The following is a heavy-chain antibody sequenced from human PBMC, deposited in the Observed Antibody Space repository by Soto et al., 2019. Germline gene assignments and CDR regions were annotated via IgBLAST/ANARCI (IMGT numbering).Heavy chain of an antibody. CDR1: GGSISSSSYY. CDR3: ARQAGYLFGVYSGSSVPDP. D-gene: IGHD6-6*01. CDR2: IYYSGST. V-gene: IGHV4-39*01. Sequence: PSETLSLTCTVSGGSISSSSYYWGWIRQPPGKGLEWIGSIYYSGSTYYNPSLKSRVTISVDTSKNQFSLKLSSVTAADTAVYYCARQAGYLFGVYSGSSVPDPWGQGTLVTVSS. J-gene: IGHJ5*02.